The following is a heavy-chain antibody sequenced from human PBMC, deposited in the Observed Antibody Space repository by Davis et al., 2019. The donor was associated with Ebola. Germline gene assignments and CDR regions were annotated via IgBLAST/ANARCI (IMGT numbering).Heavy chain of an antibody. CDR2: INHSGST. J-gene: IGHJ4*02. Sequence: SETLSLTCPVSGGSVSSVSYYWSWIRQPPGKGREWIGEINHSGSTNYNPSLKSRVTISVDTSKNQFSLKLSSVTAADTAVYYCARGPSIRGFDYWGQGTLVTVSS. CDR3: ARGPSIRGFDY. V-gene: IGHV4-34*01. CDR1: GGSVSSVSYY. D-gene: IGHD3-10*01.